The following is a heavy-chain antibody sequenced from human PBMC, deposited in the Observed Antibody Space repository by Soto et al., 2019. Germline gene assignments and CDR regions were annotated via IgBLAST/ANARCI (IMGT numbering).Heavy chain of an antibody. J-gene: IGHJ6*03. D-gene: IGHD3-10*02. CDR3: ARDSINSKTTVLSSRYYFYYMDV. Sequence: QVQVVESGGGVVQPGESLRLSCTTSGFTSSAYGFHWVRQAPGKGLEWVALIWYDGSYKYYTDSVKGRFTISRDSSKNTIYLQMNSLRAEDTAKYYCARDSINSKTTVLSSRYYFYYMDVWGKGTTVTVSS. CDR2: IWYDGSYK. CDR1: GFTSSAYG. V-gene: IGHV3-33*01.